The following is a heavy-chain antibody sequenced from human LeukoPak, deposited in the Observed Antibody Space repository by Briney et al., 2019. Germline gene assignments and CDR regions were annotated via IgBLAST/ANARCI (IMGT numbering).Heavy chain of an antibody. Sequence: GGSLRLSCAASGFTFSSYEMNWVRQAPGKGLEWVSYISSSGSTIYYAGSVKGRFTISRDNAKNSLYLQMNSLRAEDTAVYYCARDLGIVGATTIDYWGQGTLVTVSS. CDR2: ISSSGSTI. V-gene: IGHV3-48*03. CDR1: GFTFSSYE. J-gene: IGHJ4*02. D-gene: IGHD1-26*01. CDR3: ARDLGIVGATTIDY.